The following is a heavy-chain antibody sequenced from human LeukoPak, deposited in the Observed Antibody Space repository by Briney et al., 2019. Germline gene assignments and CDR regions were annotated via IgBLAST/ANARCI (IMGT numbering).Heavy chain of an antibody. CDR2: ISGNGGHT. V-gene: IGHV3-23*01. J-gene: IGHJ4*02. Sequence: GGSLRLSRAASVFTFSSYAMCWVRQAPGKGLEGGSAISGNGGHTYYAESLKRRDTIYRDNCKNRLHVQMHRQRAEDRAVYYCAKSGHRITGTRHCFDYWGKGALVTVS. CDR1: VFTFSSYA. D-gene: IGHD1-20*01. CDR3: AKSGHRITGTRHCFDY.